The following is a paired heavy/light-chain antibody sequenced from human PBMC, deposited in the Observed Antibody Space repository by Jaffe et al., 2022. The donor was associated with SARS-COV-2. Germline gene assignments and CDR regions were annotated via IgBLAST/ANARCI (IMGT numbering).Heavy chain of an antibody. CDR3: AKDRGSHWLVRLVDY. V-gene: IGHV3-30*18. CDR1: GFTFSIFG. J-gene: IGHJ4*02. Sequence: QVQLVESGGGVVQPGRSLRLSCAASGFTFSIFGMHWVRQAPGKGLEWVALISYDGGAEYYADSVKGRFTISRDNSKNTLYLQMSSLRPEDTAVYYCAKDRGSHWLVRLVDYWGQGTLVTVSS. CDR2: ISYDGGAE. D-gene: IGHD6-19*01.
Light chain of an antibody. Sequence: DIQMTQSPSSLSASVGDRVTITCRASQGISNYLAWFQQKPGKAPKSLIYAASSLQSGVPSKFSGSGSGTDFTLTISSLQPEDFATYYCQQYKSYPLTFGGGTKVEIK. CDR1: QGISNY. V-gene: IGKV1-16*02. J-gene: IGKJ4*01. CDR2: AAS. CDR3: QQYKSYPLT.